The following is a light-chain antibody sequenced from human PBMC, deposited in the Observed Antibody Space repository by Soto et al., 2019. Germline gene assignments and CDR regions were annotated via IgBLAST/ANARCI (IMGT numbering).Light chain of an antibody. J-gene: IGKJ1*01. CDR2: EAS. V-gene: IGKV1-5*03. CDR3: QPYDTYSPMWT. Sequence: DIQLAQSPSTLSASVGDRITITCRATQSINWLAWYQQKPGKAPKLLIFEASRLESGVPSRFSGSGSGTEFPLTISSLQPDDFGTYYCQPYDTYSPMWTFGQGTKVDVK. CDR1: QSINW.